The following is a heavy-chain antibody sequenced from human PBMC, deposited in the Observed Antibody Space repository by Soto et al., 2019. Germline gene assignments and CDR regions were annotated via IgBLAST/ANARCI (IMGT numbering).Heavy chain of an antibody. Sequence: GGSLRLSCAASGFTFSSYGMHWVRQAPGKGLEWVAVISYDGSNKYYADSVKGRFTISRDNSKNTLYLQMNSLRAEDTAVYYCAKEPVGYCSSTSCSHFDYWGQGTLVTVSS. D-gene: IGHD2-2*03. J-gene: IGHJ4*02. V-gene: IGHV3-30*18. CDR1: GFTFSSYG. CDR3: AKEPVGYCSSTSCSHFDY. CDR2: ISYDGSNK.